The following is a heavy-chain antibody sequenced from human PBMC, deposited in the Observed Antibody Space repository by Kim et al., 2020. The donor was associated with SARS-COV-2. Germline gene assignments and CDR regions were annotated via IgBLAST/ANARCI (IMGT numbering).Heavy chain of an antibody. V-gene: IGHV3-23*01. CDR2: ISGSGGAT. CDR3: AKDEGPRYCSGGTCYDYDPQD. J-gene: IGHJ4*02. CDR1: GFIFDRFA. Sequence: GGSLRLSCTGSGFIFDRFAMSWVRQAPGEGLEWVSSISGSGGATFYADPVRGRFTISRDNPKNTLYLQMNSLRAEDTAIYYCAKDEGPRYCSGGTCYDYDPQDWGQGTLVTVSS. D-gene: IGHD2-15*01.